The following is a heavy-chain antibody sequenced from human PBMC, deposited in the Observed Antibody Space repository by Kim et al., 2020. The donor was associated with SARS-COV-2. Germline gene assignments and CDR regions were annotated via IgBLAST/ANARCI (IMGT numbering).Heavy chain of an antibody. CDR3: ARAPGRDNWKDH. D-gene: IGHD1-1*01. CDR2: ISGYNGIT. CDR1: GYIFRNYV. J-gene: IGHJ5*02. Sequence: ASVKVSCKASGYIFRNYVITWVRQAPGQGLEWMGWISGYNGITNYAQSLQGRVTITTDTVTSTVYMELRSLRSNDTAVYYCARAPGRDNWKDHWGQGTLV. V-gene: IGHV1-18*01.